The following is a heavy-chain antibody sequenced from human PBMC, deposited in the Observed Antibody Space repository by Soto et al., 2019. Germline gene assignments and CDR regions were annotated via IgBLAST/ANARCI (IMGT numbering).Heavy chain of an antibody. CDR1: GYTFTSYG. CDR3: ARDLCWSGYCSGGSCQHHPNYYYYGMDV. J-gene: IGHJ6*02. D-gene: IGHD2-15*01. CDR2: ISAYNGNT. V-gene: IGHV1-18*01. Sequence: ASVKVSCKASGYTFTSYGISWVRQAPGQGLEWMGWISAYNGNTNYTQKLQGRVTMTTDTSTSTAYMELRSLRSDDTAVYYCARDLCWSGYCSGGSCQHHPNYYYYGMDVWGQGTTVTVSS.